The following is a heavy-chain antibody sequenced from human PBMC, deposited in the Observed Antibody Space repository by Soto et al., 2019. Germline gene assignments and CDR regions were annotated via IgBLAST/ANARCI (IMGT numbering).Heavy chain of an antibody. V-gene: IGHV3-30*03. J-gene: IGHJ4*02. CDR2: ISYDGGLQ. Sequence: QAQLVESGGGVVQPGRSLRLSCAASGFTFSSYGMHWVRQAPGTGLEWVAVISYDGGLQHYADSVKGRFTISRDNSKNMVLLQRNSLRAEDTAVYYCVSDRGYGHASVPYSCGQGTLVSVSS. D-gene: IGHD5-18*01. CDR1: GFTFSSYG. CDR3: VSDRGYGHASVPYS.